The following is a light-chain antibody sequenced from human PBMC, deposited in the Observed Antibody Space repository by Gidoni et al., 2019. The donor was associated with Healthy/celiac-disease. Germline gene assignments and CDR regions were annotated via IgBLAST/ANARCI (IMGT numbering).Light chain of an antibody. V-gene: IGLV2-14*01. J-gene: IGLJ3*02. Sequence: QSALTPPASAPGSPGKPTTTSCTGTSSYVGGYNYVSWYQQHPGKAPQLMIYEVSNRPSGVSNRFAGSKSGNTASLTISGLQAEDEADYYCSSYTSSSTWVFGGGTKLTV. CDR1: SSYVGGYNY. CDR3: SSYTSSSTWV. CDR2: EVS.